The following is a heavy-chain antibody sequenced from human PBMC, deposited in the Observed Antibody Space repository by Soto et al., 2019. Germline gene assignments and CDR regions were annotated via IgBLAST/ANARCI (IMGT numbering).Heavy chain of an antibody. CDR2: IYYSGST. CDR3: ASTSGVWQQLVPYYYGMDV. J-gene: IGHJ6*02. Sequence: SETLSLTCTVSGGSISSYYWSWIRQPPGKGLEWIGYIYYSGSTNYNPSLKSRVTISVDTSKNQFSLKLSSVTAADTAVYYCASTSGVWQQLVPYYYGMDVWGQGTTVTVSS. V-gene: IGHV4-59*08. CDR1: GGSISSYY. D-gene: IGHD6-13*01.